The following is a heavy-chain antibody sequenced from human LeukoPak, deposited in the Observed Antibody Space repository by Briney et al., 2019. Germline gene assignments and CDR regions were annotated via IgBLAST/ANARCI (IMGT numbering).Heavy chain of an antibody. D-gene: IGHD3-10*01. Sequence: VKVSCQASGGTFRNYGICWVRPAPGQGLEWMGGIIPIFGTANYAQKFQGRVTITADESTATVYMELSSLRSEDTAVYYCARDITMVRRVYFDYWGQGTLVTVSS. CDR1: GGTFRNYG. CDR2: IIPIFGTA. CDR3: ARDITMVRRVYFDY. J-gene: IGHJ4*02. V-gene: IGHV1-69*01.